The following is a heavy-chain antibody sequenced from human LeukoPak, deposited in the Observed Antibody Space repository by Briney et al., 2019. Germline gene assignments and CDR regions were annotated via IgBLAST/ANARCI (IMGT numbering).Heavy chain of an antibody. V-gene: IGHV4-59*01. CDR3: ARGNYDFWSGYPSGMDV. J-gene: IGHJ6*02. D-gene: IGHD3-3*01. CDR2: IYYSGST. Sequence: SETLSLTCTVSGGSISGYYWSWIRQPPGKGLEWIGYIYYSGSTNYNPSLKSRVTISVDTSKNQFSLKLSSVTAADTAVYYCARGNYDFWSGYPSGMDVWGQGTTVTVSS. CDR1: GGSISGYY.